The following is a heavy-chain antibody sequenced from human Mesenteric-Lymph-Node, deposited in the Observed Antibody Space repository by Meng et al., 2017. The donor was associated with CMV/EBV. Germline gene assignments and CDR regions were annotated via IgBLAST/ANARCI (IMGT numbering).Heavy chain of an antibody. J-gene: IGHJ6*02. CDR3: ARAKPGGKRDYYYYGMDV. CDR2: ISAYNGNT. Sequence: ASVKVSCKASGYTFTSYGISWVRQAPGQGLEWMGWISAYNGNTNYAQKLQGRVTMTTDTSTSTAYMELRSLRSDDTAVYYCARAKPGGKRDYYYYGMDVWGQGTTVTVSS. D-gene: IGHD4-23*01. V-gene: IGHV1-18*01. CDR1: GYTFTSYG.